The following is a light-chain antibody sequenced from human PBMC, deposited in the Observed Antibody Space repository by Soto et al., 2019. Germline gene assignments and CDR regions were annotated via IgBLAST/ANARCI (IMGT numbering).Light chain of an antibody. Sequence: QSVLTQPPSVSAVPGQQVTISCSRSSSNIGNDYVSWYQQLPGTAPKLLIYDNNKRAAGIPDRFSGSESGTSATLGITGLQTGDEADYYCGRWDSRLSTYVFGTGTKV. J-gene: IGLJ1*01. CDR1: SSNIGNDY. CDR3: GRWDSRLSTYV. V-gene: IGLV1-51*01. CDR2: DNN.